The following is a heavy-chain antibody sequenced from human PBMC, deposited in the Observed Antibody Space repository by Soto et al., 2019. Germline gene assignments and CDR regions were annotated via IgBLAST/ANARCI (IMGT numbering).Heavy chain of an antibody. CDR1: GFTFSSYG. D-gene: IGHD2-8*01. CDR2: ISYDGSNK. Sequence: PGGSLRLSCAASGFTFSSYGMHWVRQAPGKGLEWVAVISYDGSNKYYADSVKGRFTISRDNSKNTLYLQMNSLRAEDTAVYYCAATPYCTNGVCYTPSRDYWGQGTLVTVSS. J-gene: IGHJ4*02. V-gene: IGHV3-30*03. CDR3: AATPYCTNGVCYTPSRDY.